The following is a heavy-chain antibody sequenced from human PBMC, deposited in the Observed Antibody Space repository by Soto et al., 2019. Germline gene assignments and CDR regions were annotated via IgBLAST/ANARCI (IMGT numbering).Heavy chain of an antibody. CDR1: GFSVSSHY. Sequence: GGSLRLSCAASGFSVSSHYMSWVRQAPGKGLEWVSSISSSSSYIYYADSVKGRFTISRDNAKNSLYLQMNSLRAEDTAVYYCARDHRTTYYYDSSGRYWYFDLWGRGTLVTVSS. D-gene: IGHD3-22*01. CDR2: ISSSSSYI. V-gene: IGHV3-21*01. CDR3: ARDHRTTYYYDSSGRYWYFDL. J-gene: IGHJ2*01.